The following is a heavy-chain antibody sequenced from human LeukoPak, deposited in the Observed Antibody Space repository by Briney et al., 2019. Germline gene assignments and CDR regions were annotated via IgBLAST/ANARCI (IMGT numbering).Heavy chain of an antibody. J-gene: IGHJ3*02. CDR1: GGSITSNTYY. D-gene: IGHD3-9*01. CDR3: ARDVLSLRYFDWLPDAFDI. Sequence: SETLSLTCTVSGGSITSNTYYWGWIRQPPGKGLEWIASMFHSGSTYYNPSLRSRLTISVDTSKNQFSLKLSSVTAADTAVYYCARDVLSLRYFDWLPDAFDIWGQGTMVTVSS. V-gene: IGHV4-39*07. CDR2: MFHSGST.